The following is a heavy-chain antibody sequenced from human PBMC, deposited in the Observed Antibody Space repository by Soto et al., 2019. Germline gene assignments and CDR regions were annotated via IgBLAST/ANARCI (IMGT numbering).Heavy chain of an antibody. CDR2: IIPIFGTA. V-gene: IGHV1-69*01. J-gene: IGHJ3*02. D-gene: IGHD2-15*01. CDR3: ARSMGVVVVAATPLDAFDI. CDR1: GGTFSSYA. Sequence: QVQLVQSGAEVTKPGSSVKVSCKASGGTFSSYAISWVRQAPGQGLEWMGGIIPIFGTANYAQKFQGRVTITADESTSTAYMELSSLRSEDTAVYYCARSMGVVVVAATPLDAFDIWGQGTMVTVSS.